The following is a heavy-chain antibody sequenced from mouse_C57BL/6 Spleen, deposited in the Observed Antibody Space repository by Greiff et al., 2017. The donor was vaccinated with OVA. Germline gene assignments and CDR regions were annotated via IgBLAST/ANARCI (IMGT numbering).Heavy chain of an antibody. D-gene: IGHD4-1*01. J-gene: IGHJ4*01. CDR1: GFTFTDYY. CDR2: IRNKANGYTT. CDR3: ARSVTGTEAMDY. Sequence: EVKLMESGGGLVQPGGSLSLSCAASGFTFTDYYMSWVRQPPGKALEWLGFIRNKANGYTTEYSASVKGRFTISRDNSQSILYLQMNALRAEDSATYYCARSVTGTEAMDYWGQGTSVTVSS. V-gene: IGHV7-3*01.